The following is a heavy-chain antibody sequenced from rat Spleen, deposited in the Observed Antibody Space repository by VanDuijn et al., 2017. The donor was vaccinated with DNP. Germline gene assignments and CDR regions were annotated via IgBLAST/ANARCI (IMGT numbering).Heavy chain of an antibody. CDR3: ARDLIIRDTTSAMDA. CDR2: IWNNGAT. V-gene: IGHV2-41*01. D-gene: IGHD4-3*01. J-gene: IGHJ4*01. Sequence: QVQLKESGPGLVQPSQTLSLTCTIAGFSLTDYNVHWVRQPPGKGLEWMGVIWNNGATRYNSALKSRLSFSKATAKSQVFLKLNSLQIEDTATYYCARDLIIRDTTSAMDAWGQGTSVTVSS. CDR1: GFSLTDYN.